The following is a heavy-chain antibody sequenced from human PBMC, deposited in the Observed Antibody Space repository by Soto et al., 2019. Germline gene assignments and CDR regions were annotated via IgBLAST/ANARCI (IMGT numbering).Heavy chain of an antibody. CDR3: ARGRAGCSGGSCYFDY. J-gene: IGHJ4*02. CDR2: IYHSGST. V-gene: IGHV4-4*02. CDR1: GCSISSSNW. Sequence: PSETLSLKCSVSGCSISSSNWWSWVRQPPGKGLEWIGEIYHSGSTNYNPSLKSRVTISVDKSKNQFSLKLSSVTAADTAVYYCARGRAGCSGGSCYFDYWGQGTLVTVSS. D-gene: IGHD2-15*01.